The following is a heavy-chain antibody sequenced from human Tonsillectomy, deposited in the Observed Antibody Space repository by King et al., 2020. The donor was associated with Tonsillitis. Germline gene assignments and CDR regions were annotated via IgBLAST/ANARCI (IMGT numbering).Heavy chain of an antibody. CDR2: IHYSGST. V-gene: IGHV4-39*07. D-gene: IGHD2-21*01. Sequence: LQLQESGPGLVKPSETLSLTCSVSGDSINNNNYLWGWVRQPPGQGLEWIGSIHYSGSTYYNPSLKSRVTISVDTSRNRFSLKMTFVTAADTAVSYCSRHPVWWSDRRSVWFDPWGQGTLVTVSS. J-gene: IGHJ5*02. CDR3: SRHPVWWSDRRSVWFDP. CDR1: GDSINNNNYL.